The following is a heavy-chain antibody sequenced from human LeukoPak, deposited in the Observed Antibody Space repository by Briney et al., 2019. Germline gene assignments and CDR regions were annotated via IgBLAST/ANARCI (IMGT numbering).Heavy chain of an antibody. D-gene: IGHD4-11*01. J-gene: IGHJ6*03. CDR1: GGSIRSSIYY. V-gene: IGHV4-39*01. Sequence: PSETLSLTCTVSGGSIRSSIYYWGSVRQPPGNGLGWIVTIYYRGSTSYNPSLKSRVTISVDTSKKQVSLKLTSVTAADTAVYDCATYSDYEGYYYYYMDVWGKGTTVTVSS. CDR3: ATYSDYEGYYYYYMDV. CDR2: IYYRGST.